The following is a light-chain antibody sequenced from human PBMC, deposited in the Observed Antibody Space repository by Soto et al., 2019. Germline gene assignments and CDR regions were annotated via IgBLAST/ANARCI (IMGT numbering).Light chain of an antibody. CDR1: QSISSY. J-gene: IGKJ1*01. CDR2: AAS. V-gene: IGKV1-39*01. CDR3: QQYNSYPWT. Sequence: DIQMTQSPASLSASVGDRVTITCRASQSISSYLNWYKQKPGKAPKLLIYAASSLQSGVPSRFSGSGSGTDFTLTISSLQPDDFATYYCQQYNSYPWTFGQGTKVDIK.